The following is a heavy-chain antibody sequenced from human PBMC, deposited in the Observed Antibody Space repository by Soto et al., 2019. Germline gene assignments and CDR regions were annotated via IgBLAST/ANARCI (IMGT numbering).Heavy chain of an antibody. D-gene: IGHD3-3*01. J-gene: IGHJ5*02. CDR1: GGSISSGDYY. Sequence: PSETLSLTCTVSGGSISSGDYYWSWIRQPPGKGLEWIGYIYYSGSTYYNPSLKSRVTISVDTSKNQFSLKLSSVTAADTAVYYCARVSPIFGVVTIGDNWFDTWGQGTLVTVSS. CDR2: IYYSGST. V-gene: IGHV4-30-4*01. CDR3: ARVSPIFGVVTIGDNWFDT.